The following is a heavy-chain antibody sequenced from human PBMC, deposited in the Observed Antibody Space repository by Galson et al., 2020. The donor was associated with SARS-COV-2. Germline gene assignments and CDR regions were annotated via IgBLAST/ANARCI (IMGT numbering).Heavy chain of an antibody. Sequence: GGSLRLSCAASGFTVSSNYMSWVRQAPGKGLEWVSVIYSSGSRYYAKSVKGRFIISRDNSYNTLYLQMNSLRAEDTALYYCAKHDYDDPYHFESWGQGTLVTVSS. CDR3: AKHDYDDPYHFES. D-gene: IGHD4-17*01. CDR2: IYSSGSR. J-gene: IGHJ4*02. CDR1: GFTVSSNY. V-gene: IGHV3-53*01.